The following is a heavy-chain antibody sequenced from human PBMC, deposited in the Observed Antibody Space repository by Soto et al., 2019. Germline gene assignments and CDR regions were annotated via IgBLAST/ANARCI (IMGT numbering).Heavy chain of an antibody. J-gene: IGHJ6*02. D-gene: IGHD6-19*01. CDR2: INPNSGGT. V-gene: IGHV1-2*02. CDR1: GYIFTGYY. CDR3: ARDNTAVAGVYYYYGMDV. Sequence: ASVKVSCKASGYIFTGYYMHWVRQAPGQGLEWMGWINPNSGGTNYAQKFQGRVTMTRDTSTSTVYMELSSLRSEDTAVYYCARDNTAVAGVYYYYGMDVWGQGTTVTVSS.